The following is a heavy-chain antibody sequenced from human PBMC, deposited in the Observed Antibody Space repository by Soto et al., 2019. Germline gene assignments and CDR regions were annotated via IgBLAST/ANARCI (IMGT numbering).Heavy chain of an antibody. D-gene: IGHD4-17*01. CDR1: GFTFGDYA. CDR2: IRSKAYGGTT. V-gene: IGHV3-49*03. Sequence: SLRLSCTASGFTFGDYAMSWFRQAPGKGLEWVGFIRSKAYGGTTEYAASVKGRFTISRDDSKSIAYLQMNSLKTEDTAVYYCTRAPTVVSSLTYYYYGMDVWGQGTTVTVSS. J-gene: IGHJ6*02. CDR3: TRAPTVVSSLTYYYYGMDV.